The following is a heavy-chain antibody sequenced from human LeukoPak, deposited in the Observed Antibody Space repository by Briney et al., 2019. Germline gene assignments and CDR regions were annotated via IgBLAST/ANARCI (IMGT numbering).Heavy chain of an antibody. CDR1: GGSLSSGSYY. Sequence: PSETLSLTCTVSGGSLSSGSYYWGWLRQPAGKGLEWIGRIYTSGSTNYNPSLKSPVTLSVETSKNQFSLKLSSVTAADTAVYYCAREFYISWFDPGGEGTLVTVSS. J-gene: IGHJ5*02. CDR3: AREFYISWFDP. V-gene: IGHV4-61*02. CDR2: IYTSGST. D-gene: IGHD2/OR15-2a*01.